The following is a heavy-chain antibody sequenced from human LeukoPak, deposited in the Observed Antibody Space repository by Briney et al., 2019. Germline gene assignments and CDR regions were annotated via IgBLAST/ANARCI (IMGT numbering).Heavy chain of an antibody. D-gene: IGHD3-10*01. CDR2: IYSGGST. V-gene: IGHV3-66*04. CDR3: ARHPGGSAYNTYYGMDV. J-gene: IGHJ6*02. Sequence: GGSLRLSCIASGLTVSSSYMSWVRQAPGKGLEGVSVIYSGGSTYYADSVKGRFTISRDNSQNMLYLQMNSLRAEDTAVYYCARHPGGSAYNTYYGMDVWGQGTTVTVSS. CDR1: GLTVSSSY.